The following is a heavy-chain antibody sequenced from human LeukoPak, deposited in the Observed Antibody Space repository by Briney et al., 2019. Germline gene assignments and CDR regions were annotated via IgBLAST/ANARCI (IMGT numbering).Heavy chain of an antibody. Sequence: SETPSLTCTVSGGSVSGYYWSWIRQPAGKGLEWIGRIYTSRNINFNPSLKSRVTMSEDTSKNQVSLKLNSVTAADTAVYYCARNNWNNGFDIWGQGTMVTVSS. CDR1: GGSVSGYY. CDR3: ARNNWNNGFDI. V-gene: IGHV4-4*07. CDR2: IYTSRNI. D-gene: IGHD1/OR15-1a*01. J-gene: IGHJ3*02.